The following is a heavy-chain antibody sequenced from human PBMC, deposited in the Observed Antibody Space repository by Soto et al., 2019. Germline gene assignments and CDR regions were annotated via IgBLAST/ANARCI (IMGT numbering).Heavy chain of an antibody. J-gene: IGHJ4*02. D-gene: IGHD3-22*01. CDR1: GGSMRSYY. CDR3: ARDGDNFYGSGGYFVV. Sequence: QVQLQESGPGLVKPSETLSLTCGVSGGSMRSYYWSWIRQPPGKGLEWIGDIYYSGSTNYNPSLKSRVSISVDTSKNQFSLKLSSVTAADTAVYFCARDGDNFYGSGGYFVVWGQGTLVTVSS. V-gene: IGHV4-59*01. CDR2: IYYSGST.